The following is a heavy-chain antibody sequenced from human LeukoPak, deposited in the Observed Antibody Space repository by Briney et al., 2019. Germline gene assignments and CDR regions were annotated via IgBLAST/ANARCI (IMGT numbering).Heavy chain of an antibody. V-gene: IGHV1-2*02. CDR3: ARDSIVVVPAAMEFDY. J-gene: IGHJ4*02. D-gene: IGHD2-2*01. Sequence: AASVKVSCKASGYTFTGYYMHWVRQAPGQGLEWMGWINPNSGGTNYAQKFQGRVTMTRDTSISTAYMELSRLRSDDTAVYYCARDSIVVVPAAMEFDYWGQGTLVTVSS. CDR2: INPNSGGT. CDR1: GYTFTGYY.